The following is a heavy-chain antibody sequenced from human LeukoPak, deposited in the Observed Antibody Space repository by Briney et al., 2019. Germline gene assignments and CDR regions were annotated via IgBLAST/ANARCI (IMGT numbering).Heavy chain of an antibody. J-gene: IGHJ4*02. Sequence: GGSLRLSCAASGFTFSSYAMGWVRQAPGKGLEWVSAISGSGGSTYYADSVKGQFTISRDNSKNTLYLQMNSLRAEDTDVYYCAKANKYDFWSGYYTGNWGQGTLVTVSS. CDR2: ISGSGGST. CDR3: AKANKYDFWSGYYTGN. D-gene: IGHD3-3*01. V-gene: IGHV3-23*01. CDR1: GFTFSSYA.